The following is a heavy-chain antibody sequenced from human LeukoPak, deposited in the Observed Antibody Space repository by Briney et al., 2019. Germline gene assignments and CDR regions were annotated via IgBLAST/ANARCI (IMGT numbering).Heavy chain of an antibody. CDR3: ASRYYDILTGSTNNWFDP. CDR2: INHSGST. Sequence: PSETLSLTCAVYGGSFSGYYWSWIRQPPGKGLEWIREINHSGSTNYNPSLKSRVTISVDTSKNQFSLKLSSVTAADTAVYYCASRYYDILTGSTNNWFDPWGQGTLVTVSS. V-gene: IGHV4-34*01. J-gene: IGHJ5*02. D-gene: IGHD3-9*01. CDR1: GGSFSGYY.